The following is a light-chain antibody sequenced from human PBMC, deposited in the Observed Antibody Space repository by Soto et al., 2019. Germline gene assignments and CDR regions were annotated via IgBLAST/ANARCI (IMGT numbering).Light chain of an antibody. Sequence: DIQMTQSPSSLSASVGDRVTIACRASQSISSYLNWYQQKPGKAPKRLIYAASTLQSGVPSRFSGSGSGTAFTLTISSLQPEDFATYYCQQANSFPLTFGGGTKVDI. CDR1: QSISSY. CDR2: AAS. J-gene: IGKJ4*01. CDR3: QQANSFPLT. V-gene: IGKV1-39*01.